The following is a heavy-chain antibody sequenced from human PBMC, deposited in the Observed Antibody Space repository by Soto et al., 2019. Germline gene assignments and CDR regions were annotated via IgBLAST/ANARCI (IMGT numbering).Heavy chain of an antibody. CDR1: GGSISSSSYY. CDR3: SRHRPREYSFDY. J-gene: IGHJ4*02. Sequence: SETLSLTCTVYGGSISSSSYYWGWIRQPPGKGLGWIGSIYYSGSTYYNPSLKSRFTISVDTSKNQFSLKLSSVTAADTAVYYCSRHRPREYSFDYWGQGTLVTVSS. V-gene: IGHV4-39*01. D-gene: IGHD2-15*01. CDR2: IYYSGST.